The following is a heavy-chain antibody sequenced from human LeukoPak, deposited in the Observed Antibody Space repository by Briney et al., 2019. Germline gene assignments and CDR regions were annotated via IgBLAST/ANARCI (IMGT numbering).Heavy chain of an antibody. Sequence: GGPLRLSCAASEFTFTSYELDWLRQAPGKGLEGVSYISSSGNTISYADSVKGRFTIARDNAKNSLYLQVISLRAEDTAVYYCARGPSIAARYDAFDIWGQGTMVTVSS. CDR1: EFTFTSYE. D-gene: IGHD6-6*01. CDR2: ISSSGNTI. CDR3: ARGPSIAARYDAFDI. V-gene: IGHV3-48*03. J-gene: IGHJ3*02.